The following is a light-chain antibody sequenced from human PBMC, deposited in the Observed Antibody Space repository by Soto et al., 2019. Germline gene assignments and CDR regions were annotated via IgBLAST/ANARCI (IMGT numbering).Light chain of an antibody. J-gene: IGKJ1*01. CDR1: QSVSSY. V-gene: IGKV3-11*01. CDR3: QQRSNWPGT. CDR2: DAS. Sequence: EIVLTQSPATLSLSPGERATLSCRASQSVSSYLAWYQQKPGQAPRLLNYDASNRATGIPARFSGSGSGTDFTLTISSLEPEDFAVYYCQQRSNWPGTFGRGTKVEIK.